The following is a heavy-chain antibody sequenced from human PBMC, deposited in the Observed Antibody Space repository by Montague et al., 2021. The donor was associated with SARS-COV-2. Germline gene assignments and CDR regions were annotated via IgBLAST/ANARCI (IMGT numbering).Heavy chain of an antibody. CDR3: ARGTTVTTLFYYYYGMDV. D-gene: IGHD4-17*01. J-gene: IGHJ6*02. V-gene: IGHV4-34*01. CDR2: INHSGST. CDR1: GGSFSGYY. Sequence: SETLSLTCAVYGGSFSGYYWSWIRQPPGKGLEWIGEINHSGSTNYNPSXXSRVTISVDTSKNQFSLKLSSVTAADTAVYYCARGTTVTTLFYYYYGMDVWGQGTTVTVSS.